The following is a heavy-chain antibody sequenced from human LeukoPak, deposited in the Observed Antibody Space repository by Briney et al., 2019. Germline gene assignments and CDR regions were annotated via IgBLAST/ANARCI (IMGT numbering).Heavy chain of an antibody. CDR3: ASCNSYYDFWSGYSNWFDP. Sequence: SETLSLTCTVSGGSISSSSYYWGWIRQPPGQGLEWIGSTYYSGSTYYNPSLKSRVTISVDTSKNQFSLKLSSVTAADTAVYYCASCNSYYDFWSGYSNWFDPWGQGTLVTVSS. J-gene: IGHJ5*02. V-gene: IGHV4-39*01. CDR2: TYYSGST. D-gene: IGHD3-3*01. CDR1: GGSISSSSYY.